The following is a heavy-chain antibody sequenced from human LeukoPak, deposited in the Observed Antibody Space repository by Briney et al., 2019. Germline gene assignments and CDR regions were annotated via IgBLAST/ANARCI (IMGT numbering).Heavy chain of an antibody. CDR3: ARDPPKVVPAAIGYYYYYYMDV. V-gene: IGHV1-18*01. CDR1: GYTFTSYG. Sequence: GASVKVSCKASGYTFTSYGISWVRQAPGQGLEWMGWISAYNGNTNYAQKLQGRVTMTTDTSTSTAYMELRSLRSDDTAVYYCARDPPKVVPAAIGYYYYYYMDVWGKGTTVTVSS. D-gene: IGHD2-2*02. J-gene: IGHJ6*03. CDR2: ISAYNGNT.